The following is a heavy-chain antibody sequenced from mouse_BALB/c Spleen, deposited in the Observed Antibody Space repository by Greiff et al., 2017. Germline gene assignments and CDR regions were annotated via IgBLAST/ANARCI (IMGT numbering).Heavy chain of an antibody. CDR2: ISNGGGSI. CDR3: ARQSTGTDYFDY. V-gene: IGHV5-12-2*01. CDR1: GFTFSSYT. D-gene: IGHD4-1*02. Sequence: EVLLVESGGGLVQPGGSLKLSCAASGFTFSSYTMSWVRQTPEKRLEWVAYISNGGGSIYYPDTVKGRFTISRDNAKNTLYLQMSSLKSEDTAMYYCARQSTGTDYFDYWGQGTTLTVSS. J-gene: IGHJ2*01.